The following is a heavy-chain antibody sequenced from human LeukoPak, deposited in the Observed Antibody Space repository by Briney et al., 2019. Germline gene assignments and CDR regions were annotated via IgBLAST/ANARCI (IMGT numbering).Heavy chain of an antibody. CDR3: ARDKSGIAAAGPDTPFDY. Sequence: SETLSLTCTVSGGSISSYYWSWIRQPAGKGLEWIGRIYTSGSTNYNPSLKSRVTRSVDTCKNQFSLKLSSVTAAETAVYYCARDKSGIAAAGPDTPFDYWGQGTLVTVSS. J-gene: IGHJ4*02. CDR2: IYTSGST. V-gene: IGHV4-4*07. CDR1: GGSISSYY. D-gene: IGHD6-13*01.